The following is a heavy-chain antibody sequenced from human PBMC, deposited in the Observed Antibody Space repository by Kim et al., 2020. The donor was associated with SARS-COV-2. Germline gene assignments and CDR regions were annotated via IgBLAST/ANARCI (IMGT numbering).Heavy chain of an antibody. CDR2: TT. CDR3: TTDGEDYVGY. Sequence: TTDYAAPVKGRFTISRDDSKNTLYLQMNSLKTEDTAVYYCTTDGEDYVGYWGQGTLVTVSS. J-gene: IGHJ4*02. V-gene: IGHV3-15*01. D-gene: IGHD4-17*01.